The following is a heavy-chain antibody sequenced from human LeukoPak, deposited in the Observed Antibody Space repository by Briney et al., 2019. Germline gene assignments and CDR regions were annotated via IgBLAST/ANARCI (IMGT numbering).Heavy chain of an antibody. D-gene: IGHD4-17*01. CDR1: GFTFSSYV. V-gene: IGHV3-23*01. CDR3: AKAVSRYGDSSHFDY. Sequence: GGSLRLSCAASGFTFSSYVMSWVRQAPGKGLEWVSAISGSGGSTYYADSVKGRFTISRDNSKNTLYLQMNSLRAEDTAVYYCAKAVSRYGDSSHFDYWGQGTLVTVSS. J-gene: IGHJ4*02. CDR2: ISGSGGST.